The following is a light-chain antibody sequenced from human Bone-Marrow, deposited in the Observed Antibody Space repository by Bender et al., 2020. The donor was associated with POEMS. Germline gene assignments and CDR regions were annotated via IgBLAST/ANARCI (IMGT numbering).Light chain of an antibody. CDR2: TDN. Sequence: QSVLTQPPSASGTPGQSVTISCSGSSSNIGGSSYVYWYQQFPGTAPKLIIHTDNQRPAGVPERFSGSKSGTSASLAITGLQAEDEGDYYCQSYDNSLGGWVFGGGTKLTVL. J-gene: IGLJ3*02. CDR3: QSYDNSLGGWV. CDR1: SSNIGGSSY. V-gene: IGLV1-47*01.